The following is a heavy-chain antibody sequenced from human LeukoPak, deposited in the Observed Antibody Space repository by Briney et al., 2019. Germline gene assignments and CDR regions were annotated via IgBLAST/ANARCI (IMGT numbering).Heavy chain of an antibody. J-gene: IGHJ4*02. CDR3: AKDRLYDSSGYYYY. CDR1: GFIFSQYS. Sequence: GGSLRLSCAASGFIFSQYSMNWVRQAPGKGLEWVSAISGSGGSTYYADSVKGRFTIPRDNSKNTLYLQMNSLRAEDTAVYYCAKDRLYDSSGYYYYWGQGTLVTVSS. V-gene: IGHV3-23*01. D-gene: IGHD3-22*01. CDR2: ISGSGGST.